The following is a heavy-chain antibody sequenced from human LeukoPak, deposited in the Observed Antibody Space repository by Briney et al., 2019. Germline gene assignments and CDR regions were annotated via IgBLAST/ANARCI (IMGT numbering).Heavy chain of an antibody. V-gene: IGHV4-34*01. CDR2: INHSGTT. J-gene: IGHJ4*02. CDR1: GETFSGYY. Sequence: SETLSLTCAVYGETFSGYYWTWIRQPPGKGLEWIGEINHSGTTNYNLSLKSRVTISVDTSKNQFSLRLSSVIAADTAVYYCARARGEEPVDYWGQGNLVIVSS. CDR3: ARARGEEPVDY. D-gene: IGHD3-10*01.